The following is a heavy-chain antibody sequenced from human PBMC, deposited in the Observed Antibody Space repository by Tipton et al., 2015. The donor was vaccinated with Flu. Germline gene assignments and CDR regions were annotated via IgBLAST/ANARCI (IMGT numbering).Heavy chain of an antibody. D-gene: IGHD6-6*01. CDR1: GYTFTSYD. CDR2: ISAYNGNT. J-gene: IGHJ6*02. V-gene: IGHV1-18*01. Sequence: QLVQSGAEVKKPGASVKVSCKASGYTFTSYDISWVRQAPGQGLEWMGWISAYNGNTNYAQKLQGRVTMTTDTSTSTAYMELRSRSSYDTAVYFCARDRMAARLGEGGVYYSYYGMDVWGQGTTVPVSS. CDR3: ARDRMAARLGEGGVYYSYYGMDV.